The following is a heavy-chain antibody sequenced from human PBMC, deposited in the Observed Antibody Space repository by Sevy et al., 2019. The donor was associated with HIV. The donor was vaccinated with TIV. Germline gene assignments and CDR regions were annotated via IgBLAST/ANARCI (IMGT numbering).Heavy chain of an antibody. CDR3: ARAPPVVVVPGAPSWFDP. J-gene: IGHJ5*02. D-gene: IGHD2-2*01. Sequence: SETLSLTCTVSGGSISTATYYWGWIRQPPGKGLEWVGSIYYSGSTYYNPSLKSRVTLSIDTSKNQFSLRLNSVTAADTAVYYCARAPPVVVVPGAPSWFDPWGQGTLVTVSS. V-gene: IGHV4-39*01. CDR2: IYYSGST. CDR1: GGSISTATYY.